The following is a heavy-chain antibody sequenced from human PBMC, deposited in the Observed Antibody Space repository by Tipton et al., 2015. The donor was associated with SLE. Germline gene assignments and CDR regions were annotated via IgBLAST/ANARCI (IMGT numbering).Heavy chain of an antibody. D-gene: IGHD6-19*01. J-gene: IGHJ4*02. Sequence: SLRLSCAASGFTFSSYGMHWVRQAPGKGLEWVAFIRYDGSNKYYADSVKGRFTISRDNSKNTLYLQMNSLRAEDTAVYYCAKDYLGSAGFFDYWGQGTLVTVSS. CDR1: GFTFSSYG. CDR2: IRYDGSNK. CDR3: AKDYLGSAGFFDY. V-gene: IGHV3-30*02.